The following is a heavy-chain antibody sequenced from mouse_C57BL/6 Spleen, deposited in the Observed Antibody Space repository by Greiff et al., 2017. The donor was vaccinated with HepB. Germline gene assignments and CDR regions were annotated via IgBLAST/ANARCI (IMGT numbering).Heavy chain of an antibody. CDR3: TRLVLGGFAY. Sequence: VQLQQSGAELVRPGASVTLSCKASGYTFTDYEMHWVKQTPVHGLEWIGAIDPETGGPAYNQKFKGKAILTADKSSSTAYMELRSLTSEDSAVYYCTRLVLGGFAYWGQGTLVTVSA. D-gene: IGHD3-3*01. CDR1: GYTFTDYE. CDR2: IDPETGGP. V-gene: IGHV1-15*01. J-gene: IGHJ3*01.